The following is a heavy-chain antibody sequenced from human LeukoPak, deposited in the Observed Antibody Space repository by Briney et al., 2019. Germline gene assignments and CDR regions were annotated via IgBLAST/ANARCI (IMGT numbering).Heavy chain of an antibody. V-gene: IGHV1-69*06. Sequence: GASVKVSCKASGGTFSSYAISWVRQAPGQGLEWMGGIIPIFGTANYAQKFQGRVTITADKSTSTAYMELSSLRSEDTAVYYCARGRYYYDSSGYRINHFDYWGQGTLVTVSS. CDR2: IIPIFGTA. CDR1: GGTFSSYA. CDR3: ARGRYYYDSSGYRINHFDY. D-gene: IGHD3-22*01. J-gene: IGHJ4*02.